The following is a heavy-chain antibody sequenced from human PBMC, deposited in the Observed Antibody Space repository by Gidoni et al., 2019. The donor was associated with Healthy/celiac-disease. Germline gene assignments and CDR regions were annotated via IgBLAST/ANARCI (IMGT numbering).Heavy chain of an antibody. D-gene: IGHD2-2*01. CDR2: ISGSGGST. CDR3: AKLFREYQLVYFDY. Sequence: EVQLLESGGGLVQPGGSLRLSCSASGFTFSSYAMSWVRQAPGKGLEWVSAISGSGGSTYYADSVKGRFTISRDNSKNTLYLQMNSLRAEDTSVYYCAKLFREYQLVYFDYWGQGTLVTVSS. J-gene: IGHJ4*02. CDR1: GFTFSSYA. V-gene: IGHV3-23*01.